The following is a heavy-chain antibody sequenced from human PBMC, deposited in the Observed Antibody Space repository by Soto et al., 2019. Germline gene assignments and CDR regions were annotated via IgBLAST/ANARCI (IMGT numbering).Heavy chain of an antibody. CDR1: GFTFSNYD. J-gene: IGHJ5*02. Sequence: PGGSLRLSCAASGFTFSNYDMHWVRQAPGKGLEWVSTIGSAGDTYYPGSVKGRFTISRENAKNSLYLQMNSLRAGDTAVYYCARGYSSSWENWFDPWGQGTLVTV. CDR3: ARGYSSSWENWFDP. D-gene: IGHD6-13*01. CDR2: IGSAGDT. V-gene: IGHV3-13*01.